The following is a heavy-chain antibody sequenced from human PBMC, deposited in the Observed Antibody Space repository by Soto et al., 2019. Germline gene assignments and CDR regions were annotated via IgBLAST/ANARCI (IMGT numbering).Heavy chain of an antibody. CDR1: GGSISSSY. D-gene: IGHD6-19*01. CDR2: IFSSGRT. J-gene: IGHJ4*02. CDR3: ARDSSDWYAGPGGIDY. Sequence: SETLSLTCTVSGGSISSSYWSWVRQPAGKGLEWIGHIFSSGRTSYNPSLKSRLTMSIDPSMNVFSLNLSSVTAADTAVYYCARDSSDWYAGPGGIDYWGQGTPVTDSS. V-gene: IGHV4-4*07.